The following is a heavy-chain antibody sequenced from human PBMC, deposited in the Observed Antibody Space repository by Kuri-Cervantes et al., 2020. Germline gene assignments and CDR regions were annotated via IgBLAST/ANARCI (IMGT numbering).Heavy chain of an antibody. V-gene: IGHV3-30*03. CDR1: GFNVSSNY. J-gene: IGHJ4*02. D-gene: IGHD3-10*01. CDR3: ARFGSGSYFEPLDY. Sequence: GESLKISFAASGFNVSSNYMSWVRQAPGKGLEWVAVISYDGSNKYYADSVKVRFTISRDNAMNSLYLQMNSLRDEDTAVYYCARFGSGSYFEPLDYWGQGTLVTVSS. CDR2: ISYDGSNK.